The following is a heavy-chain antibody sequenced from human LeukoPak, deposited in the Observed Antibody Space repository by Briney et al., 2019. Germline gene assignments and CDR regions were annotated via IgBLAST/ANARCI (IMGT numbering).Heavy chain of an antibody. CDR2: IYYSGST. V-gene: IGHV4-30-4*08. J-gene: IGHJ6*02. Sequence: SQTLSLTCTVSGGSISSGDYYWSWIRQPPGKGLEWIGYIYYSGSTYYNPSLKSRVTISVDTSKNQFSLKLSSVTAADTAVYYCARSGYSSSWYHYGMDVWGQGTTVTVSS. CDR3: ARSGYSSSWYHYGMDV. D-gene: IGHD6-13*01. CDR1: GGSISSGDYY.